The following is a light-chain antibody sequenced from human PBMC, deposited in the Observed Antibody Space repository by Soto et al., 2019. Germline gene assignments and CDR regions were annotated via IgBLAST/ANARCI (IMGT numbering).Light chain of an antibody. Sequence: DIQMTQSPSSLSASVGDRVTITCQATQDIRKYLNWYQQKPGKAPKLLIYDASSLETGVPSRFSGSGSGTDFTLTISSLQPGDFATYYCQQYDNLPLIFGQGTRLEIK. CDR3: QQYDNLPLI. J-gene: IGKJ5*01. CDR1: QDIRKY. V-gene: IGKV1-33*01. CDR2: DAS.